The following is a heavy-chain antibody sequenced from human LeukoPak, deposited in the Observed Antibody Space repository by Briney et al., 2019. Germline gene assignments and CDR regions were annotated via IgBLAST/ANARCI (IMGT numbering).Heavy chain of an antibody. Sequence: PGGSLRLSCAASRFTFSNYDMHWVRQAPGKGLEWVAVISYDGSNKYYADSVKGRFTISRDNSKNTVYLQMNSLRAEDTAVHYCAKDREGTTFDNWGQGTLVTVSS. CDR2: ISYDGSNK. J-gene: IGHJ4*02. CDR1: RFTFSNYD. D-gene: IGHD1-7*01. V-gene: IGHV3-30*18. CDR3: AKDREGTTFDN.